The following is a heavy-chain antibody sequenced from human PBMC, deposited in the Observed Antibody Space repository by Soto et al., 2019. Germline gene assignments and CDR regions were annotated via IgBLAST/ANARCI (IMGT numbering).Heavy chain of an antibody. V-gene: IGHV1-46*01. CDR1: GYTFTSYY. Sequence: ASVKVSCKASGYTFTSYYMHWVRQAPGQGLEWMGIINPSGGSTSYAQKFQGRVTMTRDTSTSTVYMELSSLRSEDTAVYYCARARIAAAGSYYYYGMDGWGQGTTVTVSS. D-gene: IGHD6-13*01. J-gene: IGHJ6*02. CDR3: ARARIAAAGSYYYYGMDG. CDR2: INPSGGST.